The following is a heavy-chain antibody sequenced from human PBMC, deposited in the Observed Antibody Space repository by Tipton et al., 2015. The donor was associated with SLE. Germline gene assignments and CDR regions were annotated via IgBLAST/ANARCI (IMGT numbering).Heavy chain of an antibody. V-gene: IGHV1-18*01. Sequence: QLVQSGAEVKKPGSSVKVSCKASGGTFSSYAISWVRQAPGQGLEWMGWISAYNGNTNYAQKLQGRVTMTTDTSTSTAYMELSSLRSEDTAVYYCARDRATTRKDYYYGMDVWGQGTTVTVSS. J-gene: IGHJ6*02. CDR3: ARDRATTRKDYYYGMDV. CDR1: GGTFSSYA. CDR2: ISAYNGNT. D-gene: IGHD5-12*01.